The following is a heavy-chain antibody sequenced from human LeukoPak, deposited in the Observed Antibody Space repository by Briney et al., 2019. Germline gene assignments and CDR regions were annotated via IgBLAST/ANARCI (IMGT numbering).Heavy chain of an antibody. Sequence: GASVKVSCKAFGGSFISEAISWVRQAPGQGLEWMGGIIPIFGTANYAQKFQGRVTITTDESTSTAYMEVSSLRSDDTAVYYCARFRNYYGSGSYFDYWGQGTLVTVSS. J-gene: IGHJ4*02. V-gene: IGHV1-69*05. CDR3: ARFRNYYGSGSYFDY. CDR1: GGSFISEA. CDR2: IIPIFGTA. D-gene: IGHD3-10*01.